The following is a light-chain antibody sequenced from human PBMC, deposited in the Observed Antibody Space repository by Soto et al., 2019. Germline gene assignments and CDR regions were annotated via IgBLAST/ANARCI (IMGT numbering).Light chain of an antibody. CDR1: RSDVGDYNY. Sequence: QSALTQPPSASGSPGQSVTISCTGTRSDVGDYNYVSWYQQHPGKAPKLLIYEVTKRPSGVPDRFSRSKSANTASLTVSGLQAEDEADYYCSSYAGSDNFEVFGGGTKVTVL. V-gene: IGLV2-8*01. CDR2: EVT. CDR3: SSYAGSDNFEV. J-gene: IGLJ2*01.